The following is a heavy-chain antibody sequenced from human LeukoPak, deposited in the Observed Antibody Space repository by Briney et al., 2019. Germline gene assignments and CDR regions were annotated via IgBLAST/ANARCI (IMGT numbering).Heavy chain of an antibody. CDR2: ISWNSGSI. CDR3: ATQDAIAAAGMDY. Sequence: GGSLRLSCAASGFTFDDYAMHWVRQAQGKGLEWVSGISWNSGSIGYADSVKGRFTISRDNAKNSLYLQMNSLRAEDTALYYCATQDAIAAAGMDYWGQGTLVTVSS. D-gene: IGHD6-13*01. V-gene: IGHV3-9*01. CDR1: GFTFDDYA. J-gene: IGHJ4*02.